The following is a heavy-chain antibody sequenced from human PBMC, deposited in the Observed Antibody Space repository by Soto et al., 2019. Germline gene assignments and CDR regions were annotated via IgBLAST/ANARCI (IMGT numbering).Heavy chain of an antibody. CDR3: AREYAFLEWLLKENYYYYGMDV. V-gene: IGHV3-7*01. CDR1: GFTFSSYW. J-gene: IGHJ6*02. Sequence: GGSLRLSCAASGFTFSSYWMTWVRQAPGKGLEWVANIKQDGSEKYYVDSVKGRFTISRDNAKNSLYLQMNSLRAEDSAVYYGAREYAFLEWLLKENYYYYGMDVWGQGTTVTVYS. CDR2: IKQDGSEK. D-gene: IGHD3-3*02.